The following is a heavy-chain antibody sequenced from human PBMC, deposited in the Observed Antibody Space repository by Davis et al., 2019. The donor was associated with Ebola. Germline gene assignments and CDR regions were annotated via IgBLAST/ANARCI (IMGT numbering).Heavy chain of an antibody. CDR3: ARASYYYDSSGISLFLDI. J-gene: IGHJ3*02. D-gene: IGHD3-22*01. CDR1: GGSFSGYY. Sequence: SETLSLTCAVYGGSFSGYYWSWIRQPPGKGLEWIGYIYYSGNTNYNPSLKSRVTISVDTSKNQFSLKLSSVTAADTAVYYCARASYYYDSSGISLFLDIWGQGTMVTVSS. V-gene: IGHV4-59*01. CDR2: IYYSGNT.